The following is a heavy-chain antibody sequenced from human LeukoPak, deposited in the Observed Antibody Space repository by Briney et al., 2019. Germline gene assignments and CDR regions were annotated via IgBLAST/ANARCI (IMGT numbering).Heavy chain of an antibody. J-gene: IGHJ4*02. CDR2: ISSSSSTI. CDR3: ARARAVTTLAY. Sequence: GGSLRLSCAASGFTFSTYSMNWVRQAPGKGLEWVSYISSSSSTIYYADSVKGRFTISRDNAKNSLYLQMNSLRAEDTAVYYCARARAVTTLAYWGQGTLVAVSS. V-gene: IGHV3-48*01. CDR1: GFTFSTYS. D-gene: IGHD4-17*01.